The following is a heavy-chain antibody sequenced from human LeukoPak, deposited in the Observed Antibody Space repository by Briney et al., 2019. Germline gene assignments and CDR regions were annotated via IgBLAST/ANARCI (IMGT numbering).Heavy chain of an antibody. Sequence: SVKVSCKASGGTFSSYAISWVRQAPGQGLEWMGRIIPILGIANYAQKFQGRVTITADKSTSTAYMELSSLRSEDTAVYYGARDMGGSSGIFDYWGQGTLVTVSS. CDR1: GGTFSSYA. D-gene: IGHD6-19*01. V-gene: IGHV1-69*04. CDR3: ARDMGGSSGIFDY. CDR2: IIPILGIA. J-gene: IGHJ4*02.